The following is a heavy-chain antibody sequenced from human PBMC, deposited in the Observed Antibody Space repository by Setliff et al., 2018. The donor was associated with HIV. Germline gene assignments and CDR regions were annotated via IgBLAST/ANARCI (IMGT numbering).Heavy chain of an antibody. V-gene: IGHV7-4-1*02. D-gene: IGHD6-13*01. CDR1: GYTFTSYT. CDR3: ARATIAAAGNYYYYYMDV. CDR2: INTKTGNP. Sequence: ASVKVSCKASGYTFTSYTMNWVRQAPGQGLEWVGWINTKTGNPTYAQGFTGRFVFSLDTSVSTAYLQISSLKADDTAVYYCARATIAAAGNYYYYYMDVWGKGTTVTVSS. J-gene: IGHJ6*03.